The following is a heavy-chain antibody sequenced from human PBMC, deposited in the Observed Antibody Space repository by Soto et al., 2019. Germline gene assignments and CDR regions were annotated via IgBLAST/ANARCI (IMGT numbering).Heavy chain of an antibody. Sequence: PGGSLRLSCAATGFTFINHAMSWVRRAAGKGLEWVSGISDAGERTYYADSVRGRFTVSRDNSKNTLYLQMNTLRAEDTAVYYCAKDYSSVWSRGIDVWGQGILVTVSS. CDR3: AKDYSSVWSRGIDV. CDR1: GFTFINHA. J-gene: IGHJ4*02. D-gene: IGHD6-19*01. CDR2: ISDAGERT. V-gene: IGHV3-23*01.